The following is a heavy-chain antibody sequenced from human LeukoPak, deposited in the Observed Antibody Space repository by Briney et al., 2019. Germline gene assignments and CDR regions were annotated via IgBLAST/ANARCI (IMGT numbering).Heavy chain of an antibody. CDR2: IYSGGST. V-gene: IGHV3-66*01. CDR1: GFTVRSNY. Sequence: HTGGSLRLSCAASGFTVRSNYMSWVRQAPGKGLEWVSVIYSGGSTYHADSVKGRFTISRDNSKNTLYLQMNSLRPEDTAVYYCAKDEGITGRPRGLDYWGQGTLVTVSS. CDR3: AKDEGITGRPRGLDY. D-gene: IGHD6-13*01. J-gene: IGHJ4*02.